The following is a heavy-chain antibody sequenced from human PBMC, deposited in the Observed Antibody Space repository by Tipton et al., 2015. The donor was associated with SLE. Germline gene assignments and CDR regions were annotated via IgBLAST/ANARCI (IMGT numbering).Heavy chain of an antibody. Sequence: SLRLSCAASGFTFTDYYMNWIRQAPGEGLEWISYISSSGYTIYYADSVKGRFTISRDNTKKSLYLQMNSLRAEDTAVYFCARDFLGDSGSYSFDYWGQGTLVSVSS. CDR1: GFTFTDYY. J-gene: IGHJ4*02. V-gene: IGHV3-11*04. CDR2: ISSSGYTI. CDR3: ARDFLGDSGSYSFDY. D-gene: IGHD1-26*01.